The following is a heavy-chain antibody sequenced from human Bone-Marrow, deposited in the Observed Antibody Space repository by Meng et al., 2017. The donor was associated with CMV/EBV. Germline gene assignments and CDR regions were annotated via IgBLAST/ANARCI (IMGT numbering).Heavy chain of an antibody. D-gene: IGHD6-6*01. CDR1: GFTFSSYS. Sequence: GESLKISCAASGFTFSSYSMNWVRQAPGKGLEWVSYISSSSSAIYYADSVKGRFTISRDNAKNSLYRQMNSLRAGDTAVYYCARLGYSSCKAFDTWGQGTMVTVSS. CDR3: ARLGYSSCKAFDT. V-gene: IGHV3-48*04. J-gene: IGHJ3*02. CDR2: ISSSSSAI.